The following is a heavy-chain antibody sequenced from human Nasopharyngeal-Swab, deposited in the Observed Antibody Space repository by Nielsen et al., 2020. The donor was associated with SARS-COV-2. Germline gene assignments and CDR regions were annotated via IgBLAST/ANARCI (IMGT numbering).Heavy chain of an antibody. CDR2: IRSKANSYAT. CDR1: GFTFSGSA. J-gene: IGHJ6*04. D-gene: IGHD2-2*01. Sequence: GESLKISCAASGFTFSGSAMHWARQASGKGLEWVGRIRSKANSYATAYAASVKGRFTISRDDSKNTAYLQMNSLKTEDTAVYYCTRPIYCSSTSCSDVWGKGTTVTVSS. CDR3: TRPIYCSSTSCSDV. V-gene: IGHV3-73*01.